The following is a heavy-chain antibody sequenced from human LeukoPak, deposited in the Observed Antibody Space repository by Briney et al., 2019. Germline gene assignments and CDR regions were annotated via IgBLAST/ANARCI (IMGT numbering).Heavy chain of an antibody. Sequence: GGSLRLSCAASGFTLINYYMTWVRQAPGKGLEWVATIKVDGSQKHYVDSVRGRSTISRDNAKNSLFLQMNSLRAEDTAVYYCARDSTYSSSWPQFDYWGQGTLVTVSS. J-gene: IGHJ4*02. CDR2: IKVDGSQK. CDR3: ARDSTYSSSWPQFDY. CDR1: GFTLINYY. V-gene: IGHV3-7*01. D-gene: IGHD6-13*01.